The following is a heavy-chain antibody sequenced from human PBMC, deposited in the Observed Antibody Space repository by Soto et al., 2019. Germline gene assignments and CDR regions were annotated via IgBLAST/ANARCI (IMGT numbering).Heavy chain of an antibody. Sequence: QVQLVESGGGVVQPGRSLRRSCAASGFTFSSYGMHWVRQAPGKGLEWVAVIWYDGSSKYYADSVKGRFTISRDNSRNTLYLQMNSLRAEDTAVYYCARVPCGRNSSDESHWGQATPVTVSS. CDR2: IWYDGSSK. D-gene: IGHD4-4*01. CDR1: GFTFSSYG. J-gene: IGHJ4*02. CDR3: ARVPCGRNSSDESH. V-gene: IGHV3-33*01.